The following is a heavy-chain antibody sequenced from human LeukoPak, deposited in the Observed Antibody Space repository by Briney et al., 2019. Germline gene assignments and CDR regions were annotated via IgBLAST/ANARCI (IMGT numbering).Heavy chain of an antibody. D-gene: IGHD2-21*02. V-gene: IGHV3-53*01. J-gene: IGHJ3*02. CDR3: AKKGAYCGGGRYPRDAFDI. CDR1: GFSVSSNY. Sequence: AGGSLRLSCAASGFSVSSNYMSWVRQAPGKGLEWVSVIYSGVSTYYADSVKGRFTISRDNSKNTLYLQMNGLRAEDTAVYYCAKKGAYCGGGRYPRDAFDIWGQGTMVTVSS. CDR2: IYSGVST.